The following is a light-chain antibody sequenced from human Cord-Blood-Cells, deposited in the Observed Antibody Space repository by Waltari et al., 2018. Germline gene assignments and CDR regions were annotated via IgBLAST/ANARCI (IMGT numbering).Light chain of an antibody. CDR1: SSDVGRYNL. V-gene: IGLV2-23*01. CDR2: EGS. J-gene: IGLJ2*01. Sequence: QSALTQPASVSGSPGQSTTIPCTGTSSDVGRYNLVSWYQQHPGKAPKLMIYEGSKRPSGVSNRFSGSKSGNTASLTISGLQAEDEADYYCCSYAGSVVFGGGTKLTVL. CDR3: CSYAGSVV.